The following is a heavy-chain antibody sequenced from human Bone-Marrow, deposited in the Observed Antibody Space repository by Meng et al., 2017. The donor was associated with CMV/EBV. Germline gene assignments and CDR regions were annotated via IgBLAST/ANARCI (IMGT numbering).Heavy chain of an antibody. V-gene: IGHV1-69*02. Sequence: SVKVSCKASGGTFSSYTISWVRQAPGQGLEWMGRIIPILGIANYAQKFQGRVTITADKSTSTAYMELSSLRSEDTAVYYCARGYCSSTSCYRYGRDVWGQGTTVTVSS. CDR2: IIPILGIA. CDR3: ARGYCSSTSCYRYGRDV. J-gene: IGHJ6*02. D-gene: IGHD2-2*02. CDR1: GGTFSSYT.